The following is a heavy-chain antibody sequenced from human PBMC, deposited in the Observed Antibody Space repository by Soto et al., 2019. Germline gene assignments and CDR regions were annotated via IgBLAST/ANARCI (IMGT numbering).Heavy chain of an antibody. CDR3: AKDGYSSTHYFDY. V-gene: IGHV3-23*01. CDR2: ISGSGGST. J-gene: IGHJ4*02. Sequence: GSLRLSCAASGFTFSSYAMSWVRQAPGKGLEWVSAISGSGGSTYYADSVNGRFTTSRDNSKNTLYLQMNSLRAEDTAVYYCAKDGYSSTHYFDYWGQGTLVTVSS. D-gene: IGHD6-13*01. CDR1: GFTFSSYA.